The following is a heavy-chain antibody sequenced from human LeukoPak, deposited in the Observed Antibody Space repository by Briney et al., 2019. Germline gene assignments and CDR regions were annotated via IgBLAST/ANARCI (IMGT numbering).Heavy chain of an antibody. Sequence: SETLSLTCAVYGGSFSGYYWSWIRQPPGKGLEWIGEINHSGSTNYNPSLKSRVTISVDTSKNQFSLKLSSVTAADTAVYYCARGRSNYYYDSSGYYHYWGQGTLVTVSS. CDR2: INHSGST. CDR1: GGSFSGYY. V-gene: IGHV4-34*01. CDR3: ARGRSNYYYDSSGYYHY. D-gene: IGHD3-22*01. J-gene: IGHJ4*02.